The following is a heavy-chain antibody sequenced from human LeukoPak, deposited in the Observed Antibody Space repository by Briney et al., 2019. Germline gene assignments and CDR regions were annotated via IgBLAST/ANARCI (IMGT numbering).Heavy chain of an antibody. V-gene: IGHV4-59*01. Sequence: KPSETLSLTCTVSGGSISSYYWSWIRQPPGKGLEWIGYIYYSWTTNYNPSLKSRVTISVDTSKNQFSLKLTSVTAAYTAVYYCEREAAHYDSSVYHPKQFDYWGQGTLVTVSS. CDR1: GGSISSYY. J-gene: IGHJ4*02. D-gene: IGHD3-22*01. CDR2: IYYSWTT. CDR3: EREAAHYDSSVYHPKQFDY.